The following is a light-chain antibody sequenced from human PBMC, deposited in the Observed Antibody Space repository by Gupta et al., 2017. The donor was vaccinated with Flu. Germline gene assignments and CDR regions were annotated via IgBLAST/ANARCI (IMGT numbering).Light chain of an antibody. Sequence: AVVTQEPSLTVSPVGTVTLTSRSSTGVGPSSHYPFWFPKKPSQPTRTMIYEKNKSRAVTPARFSGSFHGGTAVLTLSGAQAEDEAEYYCLVSLTDARRVFGGGTKLTVL. J-gene: IGLJ3*02. CDR1: TGVGPSSHY. CDR3: LVSLTDARRV. CDR2: EKN. V-gene: IGLV7-46*01.